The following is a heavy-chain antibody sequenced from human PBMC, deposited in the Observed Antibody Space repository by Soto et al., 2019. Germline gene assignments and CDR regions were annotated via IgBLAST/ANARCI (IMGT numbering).Heavy chain of an antibody. CDR3: ARVVDTAMGDAFDI. D-gene: IGHD5-18*01. Sequence: PGGSLRLSCAASGFTFSSYGMHWVRQAPGKGLEWVAVIWYDGSNKYYADSVKGRFTISRDNSKNTLYLQMNSLRAEDTAVYYCARVVDTAMGDAFDIWAQGKMVTVSS. V-gene: IGHV3-33*01. J-gene: IGHJ3*02. CDR1: GFTFSSYG. CDR2: IWYDGSNK.